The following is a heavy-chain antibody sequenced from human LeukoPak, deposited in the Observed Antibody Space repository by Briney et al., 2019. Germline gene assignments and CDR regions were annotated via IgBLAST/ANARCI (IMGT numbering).Heavy chain of an antibody. J-gene: IGHJ6*02. Sequence: SETLSLTCTVSGGSISSSSYYWSWIRQPPGKGLEWIGYIYYSGSTNYNPSLKSRVTISVDTSKNQFSLKLSSVTAADTAVYYCARQVATPLDGMDVWGQGTTVTVSS. CDR1: GGSISSSSYY. CDR2: IYYSGST. V-gene: IGHV4-61*05. CDR3: ARQVATPLDGMDV. D-gene: IGHD4-23*01.